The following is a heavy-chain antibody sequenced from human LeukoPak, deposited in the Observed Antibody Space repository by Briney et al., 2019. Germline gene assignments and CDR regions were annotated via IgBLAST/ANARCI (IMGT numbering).Heavy chain of an antibody. CDR2: ISYDGSNK. CDR1: GFTFSSYA. CDR3: ARPYSSGWTYYYYYGMDA. Sequence: GGSLRLSCAASGFTFSSYAMHWVRQAPGKGLEWVAVISYDGSNKYYADSVKGRFTISRDNSKNTLYLQMNSLRAEDTAVYYCARPYSSGWTYYYYYGMDAWGQGTTVTVSS. D-gene: IGHD6-19*01. J-gene: IGHJ6*02. V-gene: IGHV3-30-3*01.